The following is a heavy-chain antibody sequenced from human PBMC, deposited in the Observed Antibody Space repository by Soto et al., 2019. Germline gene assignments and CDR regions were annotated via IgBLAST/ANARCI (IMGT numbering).Heavy chain of an antibody. CDR1: GGTFSSYT. CDR3: VTIFGVVMFDY. Sequence: GASVKVSCKASGGTFSSYTISWVRHAPGQGLEWMGRIIPILGIANYAQKFQGRVTITADKSTSTAYMELSGLRSEDTAVYYCVTIFGVVMFDYWGQGTLVTVSS. V-gene: IGHV1-69*02. CDR2: IIPILGIA. J-gene: IGHJ4*02. D-gene: IGHD3-3*01.